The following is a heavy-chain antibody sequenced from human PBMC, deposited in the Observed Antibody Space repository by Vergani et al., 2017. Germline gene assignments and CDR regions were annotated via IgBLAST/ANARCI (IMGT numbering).Heavy chain of an antibody. V-gene: IGHV4-59*11. D-gene: IGHD5-18*01. Sequence: QVQLQESGPGLVKPSETLSLTCTVSGGSISSHYWSWIRQPPGKGLEWIGYIYYSGSTYYNPSLKSLVTISVDTSKNQFSLKLSSVTAADTAVYYCARGRTAMDDWGQGTLVTVSS. CDR3: ARGRTAMDD. CDR1: GGSISSHY. J-gene: IGHJ4*02. CDR2: IYYSGST.